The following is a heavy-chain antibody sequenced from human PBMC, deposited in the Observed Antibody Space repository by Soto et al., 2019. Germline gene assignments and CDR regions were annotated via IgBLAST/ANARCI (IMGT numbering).Heavy chain of an antibody. CDR2: IYYSGST. J-gene: IGHJ3*02. D-gene: IGHD3-22*01. CDR3: ASLLRPPASPTDI. V-gene: IGHV4-59*01. Sequence: QVQLQESGPGLVKPSETLSLTCTVSGGSISSYYWSWIRQPPGKGLEWIGYIYYSGSTNYNPSLKSRVTISVDTSKNQFSLKLSSVTAADTAVYYCASLLRPPASPTDIWGQGTMVTVSS. CDR1: GGSISSYY.